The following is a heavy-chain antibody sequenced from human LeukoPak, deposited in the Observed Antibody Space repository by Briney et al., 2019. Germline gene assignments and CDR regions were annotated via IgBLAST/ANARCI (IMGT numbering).Heavy chain of an antibody. CDR1: GFTFDDYA. Sequence: GGSLRLSCAASGFTFDDYAMSWVRQAPGKGLEWVSVISGSGGSTYYADSVKGRFTISRDNSKNTLYLRMNSLRAEDTAVYYCAKYRSGVLDGGSPYFDYWGQGTLVTVSS. CDR2: ISGSGGST. D-gene: IGHD6-19*01. J-gene: IGHJ4*02. CDR3: AKYRSGVLDGGSPYFDY. V-gene: IGHV3-23*01.